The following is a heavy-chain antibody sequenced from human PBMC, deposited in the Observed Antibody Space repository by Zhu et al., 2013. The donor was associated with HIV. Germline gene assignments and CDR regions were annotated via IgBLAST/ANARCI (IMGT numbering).Heavy chain of an antibody. CDR1: GGTFSGFA. CDR3: ARAIGEYWNEVAPRFDY. D-gene: IGHD1-1*01. Sequence: QVQLVQSGAEVKTPGSSVKVSCKASGGTFSGFAVNWVRQAPGQGLEWMGGIIPMFGTTHYAQKFQGRVTITADQSRNTAYMDLSSLRHEDTAVYYCARAIGEYWNEVAPRFDYWGQGTLVTVSS. V-gene: IGHV1-69*01. CDR2: IIPMFGTT. J-gene: IGHJ4*02.